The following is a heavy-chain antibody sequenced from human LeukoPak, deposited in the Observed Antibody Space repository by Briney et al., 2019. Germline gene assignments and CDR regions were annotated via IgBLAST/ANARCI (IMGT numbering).Heavy chain of an antibody. J-gene: IGHJ6*03. CDR2: IVVGSGNT. CDR1: GFTFTNSA. V-gene: IGHV1-58*02. D-gene: IGHD7-27*01. Sequence: SVKVSCKASGFTFTNSAMQWVRQARGQRLEWIGWIVVGSGNTNYAQKFQERVTITRDMSTSTAYMELSRLRSDDTAVYYCARDYLGTSYYYYYMDVWGKGTTVTVSS. CDR3: ARDYLGTSYYYYYMDV.